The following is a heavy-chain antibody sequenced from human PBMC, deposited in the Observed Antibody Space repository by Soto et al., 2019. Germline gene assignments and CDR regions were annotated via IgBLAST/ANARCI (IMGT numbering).Heavy chain of an antibody. J-gene: IGHJ4*02. D-gene: IGHD6-13*01. CDR3: AKWVNRAAGTFDY. CDR1: GGSISGYY. Sequence: SETLSLTCTVSGGSISGYYWSWIRQPPGKRLEWIGYIYYTGSTNYNPSLRSRVTISRDNSKNTLYLQMNSLRAEDTAVYYCAKWVNRAAGTFDYWGQGTLVTVSS. CDR2: IYYTGST. V-gene: IGHV4-59*12.